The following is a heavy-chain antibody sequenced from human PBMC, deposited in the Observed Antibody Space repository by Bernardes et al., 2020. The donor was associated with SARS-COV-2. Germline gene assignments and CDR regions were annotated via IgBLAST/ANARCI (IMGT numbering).Heavy chain of an antibody. CDR2: IYSGGST. CDR3: ARDLDYYGMGV. V-gene: IGHV3-66*01. J-gene: IGHJ6*02. Sequence: GGSLRLSCAASGFTVSSNYMSWVRQAPGKGLEWVSVIYSGGSTFYADSVKGRFTISRDNSKNTLYLQMNSLRAEDTAVYYCARDLDYYGMGVWGQGTTVTVSS. CDR1: GFTVSSNY.